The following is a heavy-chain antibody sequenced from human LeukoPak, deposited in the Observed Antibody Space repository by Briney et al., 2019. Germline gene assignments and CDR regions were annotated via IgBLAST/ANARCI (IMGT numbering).Heavy chain of an antibody. CDR1: GGTFSSYA. D-gene: IGHD4-17*01. CDR3: ARGAWSPVTTPDY. CDR2: IIPILGIA. Sequence: GASVKVSCKASGGTFSSYAISWVRQAPGQGLEWMGRIIPILGIANYAQKFQGRVSLTRNTSISTAYMELSSLRSEDTAVYYCARGAWSPVTTPDYWGQGTLVTVSS. J-gene: IGHJ4*02. V-gene: IGHV1-69*04.